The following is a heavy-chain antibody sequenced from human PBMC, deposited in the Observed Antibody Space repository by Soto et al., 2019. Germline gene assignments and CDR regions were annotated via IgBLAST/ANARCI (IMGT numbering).Heavy chain of an antibody. CDR3: ASTEDFFDY. Sequence: QVQLQESGPGLVKPSQTLSLTCSVSGVSLTSGTCYWSWIRQHPGKGLEWIGYIFYSGSTDYNPSLKSRVNISVDTSKNQFSLKLSSVTAADTAVYYCASTEDFFDYWGQGTLVTVSS. V-gene: IGHV4-31*03. J-gene: IGHJ4*02. CDR2: IFYSGST. CDR1: GVSLTSGTCY.